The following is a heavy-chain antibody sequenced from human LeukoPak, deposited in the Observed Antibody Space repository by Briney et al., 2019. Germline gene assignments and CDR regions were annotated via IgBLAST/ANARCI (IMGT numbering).Heavy chain of an antibody. V-gene: IGHV3-48*03. CDR3: ARSPSGARGYYYYGMDV. J-gene: IGHJ6*02. Sequence: GGSLRLSCAASGFTFSRYAMNWVRQAPGKGLEWVSYISSSGGTIYYADSVKGRFTISRDNAKNSLYLQMNSLRAEDTAVYYCARSPSGARGYYYYGMDVWGQGTTVTVSS. CDR2: ISSSGGTI. CDR1: GFTFSRYA. D-gene: IGHD1-26*01.